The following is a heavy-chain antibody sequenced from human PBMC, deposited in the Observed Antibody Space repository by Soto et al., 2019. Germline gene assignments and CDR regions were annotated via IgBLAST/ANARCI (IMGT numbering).Heavy chain of an antibody. Sequence: QVQLVQSGAEVKKPGSSVKVSCKASGGTFSSYAISWVRQAPGQGLEWMGGIIPILGTANYAQKFQGRVTITADESTSTAYMELSSLRSEDTGVYYCARYCTNGVCYGTYYYYGMDVWGQGTTVTVSS. D-gene: IGHD2-8*01. J-gene: IGHJ6*02. CDR1: GGTFSSYA. CDR2: IIPILGTA. CDR3: ARYCTNGVCYGTYYYYGMDV. V-gene: IGHV1-69*01.